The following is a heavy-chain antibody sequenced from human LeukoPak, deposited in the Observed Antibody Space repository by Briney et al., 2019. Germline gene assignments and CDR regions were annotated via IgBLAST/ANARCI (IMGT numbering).Heavy chain of an antibody. CDR1: GFIFSSYE. V-gene: IGHV3-48*03. D-gene: IGHD6-13*01. J-gene: IGHJ4*02. CDR2: ISSSGTII. Sequence: GGSLRLTCAASGFIFSSYEMTWVRQAPGKGLEWVSYISSSGTIIYYADSVKGRFTISRDNAKNSLYLQLNSLRADDTAVYYCARHTSSWGAPFDYWGQGTLVTVSS. CDR3: ARHTSSWGAPFDY.